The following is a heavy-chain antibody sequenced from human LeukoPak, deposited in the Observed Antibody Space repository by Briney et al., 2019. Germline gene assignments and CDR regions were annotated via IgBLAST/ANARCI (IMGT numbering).Heavy chain of an antibody. D-gene: IGHD2-15*01. V-gene: IGHV3-21*01. CDR2: ISSSSSYI. CDR3: ARDCSGGSCYFAFDY. CDR1: GFTFSSYS. Sequence: GGSLRLSCAASGFTFSSYSMNWVRQAPGKGLEWVSSISSSSSYIYYADSVKGRFTISRDNAKDSLYLQMNSLRAEGTAVYYCARDCSGGSCYFAFDYWGQGTLVTVSS. J-gene: IGHJ4*02.